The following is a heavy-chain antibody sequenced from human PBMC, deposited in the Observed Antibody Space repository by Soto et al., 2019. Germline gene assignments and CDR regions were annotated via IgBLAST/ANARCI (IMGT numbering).Heavy chain of an antibody. V-gene: IGHV3-23*01. Sequence: ITWLLQGTWKGLEWVSAISGSGADTYYADSVKGRFTISRDNSKNTVYVQMNSLGADDTAIEDCAKADAGGYSSLLFDVWGRRTVVTV. CDR3: AKADAGGYSSLLFDV. CDR2: ISGSGADT. J-gene: IGHJ4*02. D-gene: IGHD3-16*02.